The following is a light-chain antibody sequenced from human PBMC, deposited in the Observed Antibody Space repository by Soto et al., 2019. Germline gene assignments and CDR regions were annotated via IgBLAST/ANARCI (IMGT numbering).Light chain of an antibody. CDR3: SSYTSSSTLYV. CDR2: DVS. Sequence: QSALTQPASVSGSAGQSITISCTGTSSDDGGYNYVSWYQQHPGKAPKLMIYDVSNRPSGVSNRFSGSKSGNTASLTISGLQAEDEADYYCSSYTSSSTLYVFGTGTKLTVL. CDR1: SSDDGGYNY. V-gene: IGLV2-14*01. J-gene: IGLJ1*01.